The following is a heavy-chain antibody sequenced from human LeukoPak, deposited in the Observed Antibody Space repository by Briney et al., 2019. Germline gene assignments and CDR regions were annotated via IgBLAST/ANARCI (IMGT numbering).Heavy chain of an antibody. Sequence: SETLSLTCTVSGHSISSAYYWGWIRQPPGKGLEWIGNMYHSGNTYYNPSLKSRVTISVDTSKNQFSLKLSSVTAADTAVYYCARTTEEYYGSGKFRRYYSYYYYMDVWGKGTTVTVSS. CDR1: GHSISSAYY. CDR2: MYHSGNT. J-gene: IGHJ6*03. V-gene: IGHV4-38-2*02. D-gene: IGHD3-10*01. CDR3: ARTTEEYYGSGKFRRYYSYYYYMDV.